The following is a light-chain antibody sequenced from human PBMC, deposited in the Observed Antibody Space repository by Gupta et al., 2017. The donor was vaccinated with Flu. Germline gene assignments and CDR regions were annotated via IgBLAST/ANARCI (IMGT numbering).Light chain of an antibody. CDR2: DDN. Sequence: NFMLTQPHSVSESPGKTVAISCTRSSGSIDTNYVQWYQQRPGTAPITVSLDDNVRPSGVPDRVACSIDISYNYASLTISGLQTEDEAEYYCQSYETNHGVFGGGTRLTVL. CDR1: SGSIDTNY. J-gene: IGLJ3*02. CDR3: QSYETNHGV. V-gene: IGLV6-57*03.